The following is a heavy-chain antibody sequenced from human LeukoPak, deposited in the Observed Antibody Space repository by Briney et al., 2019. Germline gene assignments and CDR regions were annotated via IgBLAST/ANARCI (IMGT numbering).Heavy chain of an antibody. V-gene: IGHV4-39*01. CDR1: GGSISSSSYY. J-gene: IGHJ4*02. CDR3: ARQGYADFSPRPFDY. Sequence: SETLSLTCTVSGGSISSSSYYWGWIRQPPGKGLEWIGSIYYSGSTYYNPSLKSRVTISVDTSKNQFSLKLRSVTAADTAVFYCARQGYADFSPRPFDYWGQGTLVTVSS. CDR2: IYYSGST. D-gene: IGHD4-17*01.